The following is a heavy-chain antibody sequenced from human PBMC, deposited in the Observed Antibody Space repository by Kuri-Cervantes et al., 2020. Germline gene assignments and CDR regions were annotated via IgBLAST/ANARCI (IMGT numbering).Heavy chain of an antibody. D-gene: IGHD5-12*01. Sequence: GESLKISCAASGFTFSSSWMSWVRQAPGKGLEWVSYISSSGSTIYYADSVKGRFTISRDNAKNSLYLQMNSLRAEDTAVYYCARDGSGWLRLVDYWGQETLVTVSS. J-gene: IGHJ4*02. CDR2: ISSSGSTI. CDR1: GFTFSSSW. V-gene: IGHV3-48*04. CDR3: ARDGSGWLRLVDY.